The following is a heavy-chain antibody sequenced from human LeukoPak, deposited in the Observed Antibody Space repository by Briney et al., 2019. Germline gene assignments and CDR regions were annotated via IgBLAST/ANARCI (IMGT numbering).Heavy chain of an antibody. J-gene: IGHJ4*02. V-gene: IGHV1-46*01. D-gene: IGHD2-21*01. Sequence: ASVKVSCKASGYTFSSYYMNWVRQAPGQGLEWMGVINPSGGTTTYAQKFQGRVTMTRDTSTSTVYMELSSLRSEDTAVYYCARVGSISTVQIDYWGQGTLVTVSP. CDR3: ARVGSISTVQIDY. CDR2: INPSGGTT. CDR1: GYTFSSYY.